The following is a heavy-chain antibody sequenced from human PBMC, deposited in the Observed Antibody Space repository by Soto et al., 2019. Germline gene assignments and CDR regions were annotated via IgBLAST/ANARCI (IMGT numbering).Heavy chain of an antibody. Sequence: SGPTPVNPTQTVTLTCTFSGFSLSTSGVGVGWIRQPPGKALEWLALIYWDDDKRYSPSLKSRLTITKDTSKNQVVLTMTNMEPGDTATYYCAHSFYIGGSYRRASYFDYWGKGTLVTVPS. CDR3: AHSFYIGGSYRRASYFDY. V-gene: IGHV2-5*02. CDR1: GFSLSTSGVG. D-gene: IGHD3-16*02. CDR2: IYWDDDK. J-gene: IGHJ4*02.